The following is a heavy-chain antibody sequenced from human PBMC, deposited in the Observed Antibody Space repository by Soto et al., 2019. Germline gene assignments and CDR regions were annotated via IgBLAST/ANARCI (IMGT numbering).Heavy chain of an antibody. Sequence: QVQLVQSGAEVKKPGASVKVSCKASGYTFTSYYMHWVRQAPGQGLEWMGIINPSGGRPSYAQKFQGGATMTRDTSRSTVYVELSTRRSEDQALYYCARDDSAYWGQGTLAMVSS. CDR3: ARDDSAY. V-gene: IGHV1-46*03. J-gene: IGHJ4*02. CDR2: INPSGGRP. CDR1: GYTFTSYY. D-gene: IGHD2-21*01.